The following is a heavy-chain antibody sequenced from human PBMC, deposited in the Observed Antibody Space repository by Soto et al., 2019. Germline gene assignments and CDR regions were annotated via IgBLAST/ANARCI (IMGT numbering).Heavy chain of an antibody. D-gene: IGHD3-10*01. CDR2: INPSGGST. Sequence: ASGKVCCKASGYTFTSYDMHWVRQAPGQGLEWMGIINPSGGSTSYAQKFQGRVTMTRDTSTSTVYMELSSLRSEDTAVYYCAGEITPDAFDIWGQGTMVTVS. V-gene: IGHV1-46*01. CDR3: AGEITPDAFDI. J-gene: IGHJ3*02. CDR1: GYTFTSYD.